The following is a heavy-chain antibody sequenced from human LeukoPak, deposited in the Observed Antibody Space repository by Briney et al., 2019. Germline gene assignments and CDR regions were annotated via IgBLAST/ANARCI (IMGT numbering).Heavy chain of an antibody. J-gene: IGHJ4*02. D-gene: IGHD5-18*01. CDR2: IYSSGST. CDR1: GGSISSYY. Sequence: SETLSLTCIVSGGSISSYYWSWIRQPPGKELEWIGYIYSSGSTDYNPSLKSRVTISLDTSNHQFSLKLTSVTAADTAVYYCARHVGIHLWSLYFDYWGQGSLVTVSS. V-gene: IGHV4-59*08. CDR3: ARHVGIHLWSLYFDY.